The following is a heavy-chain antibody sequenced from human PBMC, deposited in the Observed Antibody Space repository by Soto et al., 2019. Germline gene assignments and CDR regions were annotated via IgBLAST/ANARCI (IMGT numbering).Heavy chain of an antibody. CDR2: INHSGST. CDR3: ARGRRGSSSSYYYYYMDV. V-gene: IGHV4-34*01. J-gene: IGHJ6*03. CDR1: GGSFSGYY. Sequence: SETLSLTCAVYGGSFSGYYWSWIRQPPGKGLEWIGEINHSGSTNYNPSLKSRVTISVDTSKNQFSLKLSSVTAADTAVYYCARGRRGSSSSYYYYYMDVWGKGTTVTVSS. D-gene: IGHD6-6*01.